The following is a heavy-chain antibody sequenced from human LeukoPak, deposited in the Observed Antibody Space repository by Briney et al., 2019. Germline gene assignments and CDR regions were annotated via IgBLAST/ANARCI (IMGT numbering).Heavy chain of an antibody. CDR3: SRQVVGNDY. J-gene: IGHJ4*02. V-gene: IGHV4-34*01. CDR1: GESSFSSYY. D-gene: IGHD3-22*01. CDR2: INHSGYT. Sequence: PSETLSLTCAVYGESSFSSYYWSWIRQTPGGALEWIGEINHSGYTNYNPSLKSRVTLSTDTSKNQFSLRLNSVTAADTAVYYCSRQVVGNDYWGQGTLATVSS.